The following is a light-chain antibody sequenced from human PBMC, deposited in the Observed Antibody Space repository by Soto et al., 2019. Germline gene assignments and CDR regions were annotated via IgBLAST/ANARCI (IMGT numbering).Light chain of an antibody. CDR1: SSDVGGSYY. CDR2: EAS. V-gene: IGLV2-14*01. CDR3: SSYSSSNTLV. Sequence: QSVLTQPASVSGSPGQSITISCTGTSSDVGGSYYVSWYQQHPDKAPKLMIYEASNRPSGVSNRFSGSKSGDTASLTISGLQAEDEADYYCSSYSSSNTLVFGTGTKVTVL. J-gene: IGLJ1*01.